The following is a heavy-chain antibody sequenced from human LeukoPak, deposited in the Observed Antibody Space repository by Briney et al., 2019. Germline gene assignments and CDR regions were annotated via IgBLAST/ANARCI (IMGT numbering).Heavy chain of an antibody. CDR3: AREGDTAMADDY. CDR2: IIPIFGTA. J-gene: IGHJ4*02. D-gene: IGHD5-18*01. Sequence: ASVKVSCKASGGTFSSYAISWVRQAPGQGLEWMGGIIPIFGTANYAQKFQGRATITTDESTSTAYMELSSLRSEDTAVYYCAREGDTAMADDYWGQGTLVTVSS. V-gene: IGHV1-69*05. CDR1: GGTFSSYA.